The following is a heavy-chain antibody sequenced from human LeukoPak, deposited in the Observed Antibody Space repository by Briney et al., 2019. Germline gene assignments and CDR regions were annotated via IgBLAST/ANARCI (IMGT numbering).Heavy chain of an antibody. D-gene: IGHD3-22*01. CDR2: INHSGST. Sequence: PSETLSLTCAVYGGSFSGYYWSWIRQPPGKGLEWIGEINHSGSTNYSPSLKSRVTISVDTSKNQFSLKLSSVTAADTAVYYCARAFHDGSGYYYASRIYYYYYMDVWGKGTTVTVSS. CDR1: GGSFSGYY. J-gene: IGHJ6*03. V-gene: IGHV4-34*01. CDR3: ARAFHDGSGYYYASRIYYYYYMDV.